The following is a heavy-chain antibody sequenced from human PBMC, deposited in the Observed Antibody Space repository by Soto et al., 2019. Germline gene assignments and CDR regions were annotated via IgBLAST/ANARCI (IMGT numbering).Heavy chain of an antibody. CDR1: GGSLSSGGFY. J-gene: IGHJ6*03. CDR3: ARNTYYDFWSGPPHYYYYYYMDV. Sequence: TSETLSPTRTVSGGSLSSGGFYSGWVRQPPGEGLEWILYIYHSGSTYYNPSLRSRVTISVDRSKNQFSLKLSSVTAADTAVYYCARNTYYDFWSGPPHYYYYYYMDVWGKGTTVTVSS. D-gene: IGHD3-3*01. V-gene: IGHV4-30-2*01. CDR2: IYHSGST.